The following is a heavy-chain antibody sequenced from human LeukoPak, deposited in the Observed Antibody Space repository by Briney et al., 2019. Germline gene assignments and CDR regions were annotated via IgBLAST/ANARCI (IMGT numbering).Heavy chain of an antibody. Sequence: PTETLSLTCAVYGGSFSGYYWSWIRQPPGKGLEWIGEINHSGSTNYNPSLKSRVTISVDTSKNQFSLKLSSVTAADTAVYYCARGALLKAYCSSTSCLRQGNYGMDVWGQGTTVTVSS. D-gene: IGHD2-2*01. CDR2: INHSGST. J-gene: IGHJ6*02. V-gene: IGHV4-34*01. CDR1: GGSFSGYY. CDR3: ARGALLKAYCSSTSCLRQGNYGMDV.